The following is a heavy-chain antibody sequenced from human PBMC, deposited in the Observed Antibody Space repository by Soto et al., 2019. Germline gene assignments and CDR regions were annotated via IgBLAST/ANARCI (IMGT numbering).Heavy chain of an antibody. V-gene: IGHV3-23*01. J-gene: IGHJ6*02. D-gene: IGHD6-19*01. Sequence: GGSLRLSCAASGFTFSSYAMSWVRQAPGKGLEWVSAISGSGGSTYYADSVKGRFTISRDNSKNTPYLQMNSLRAEDTAVYYCAKGQYSSGWYWDYCYYGMDVWGQGTTVTVSS. CDR2: ISGSGGST. CDR3: AKGQYSSGWYWDYCYYGMDV. CDR1: GFTFSSYA.